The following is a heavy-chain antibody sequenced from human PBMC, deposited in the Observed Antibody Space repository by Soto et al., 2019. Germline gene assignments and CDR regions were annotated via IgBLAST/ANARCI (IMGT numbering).Heavy chain of an antibody. J-gene: IGHJ6*02. CDR1: GGTFSSYA. CDR3: ATRDYYDSSGYYSGFYYYGMDV. Sequence: QVQLVQSGAEVKKPGSSVKVSCKASGGTFSSYAISWVRQAPGQGLEWMGGIIPIFGTANYAQKFQGRVTITADESRNTAYRELSSLRSEDTAVYYCATRDYYDSSGYYSGFYYYGMDVWGQGTTVTVSS. D-gene: IGHD3-22*01. V-gene: IGHV1-69*01. CDR2: IIPIFGTA.